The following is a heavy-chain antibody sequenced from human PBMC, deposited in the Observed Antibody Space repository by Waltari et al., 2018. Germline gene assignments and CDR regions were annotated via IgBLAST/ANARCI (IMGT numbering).Heavy chain of an antibody. CDR3: AREGRHYDILTGYHNWFDP. CDR1: GFTFSSYS. D-gene: IGHD3-9*01. J-gene: IGHJ5*02. Sequence: EVQLVESGGGLVKPGGSLRLSCAASGFTFSSYSMNWFRQAPGNGREWVSSISSSSSYRYYADSGKGRFTISRDNAKNALYLQMNSLRAEDTAVYYCAREGRHYDILTGYHNWFDPWGQGTLVTVSS. CDR2: ISSSSSYR. V-gene: IGHV3-21*01.